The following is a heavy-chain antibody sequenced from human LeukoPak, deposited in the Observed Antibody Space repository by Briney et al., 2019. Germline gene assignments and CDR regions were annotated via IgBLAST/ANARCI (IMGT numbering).Heavy chain of an antibody. J-gene: IGHJ4*02. CDR1: GGSISSHY. CDR3: ARGTGFYDSSGHYYWGYFDS. Sequence: SETLSLTCTVSGGSISSHYWSWFRQTPGERPEWIAFIYYSGTTNYNPSLKGRVTISIDSSKNQFSLKLSSVTAADTAIYYCARGTGFYDSSGHYYWGYFDSWGQGTWSPSPQ. D-gene: IGHD3-22*01. V-gene: IGHV4-59*11. CDR2: IYYSGTT.